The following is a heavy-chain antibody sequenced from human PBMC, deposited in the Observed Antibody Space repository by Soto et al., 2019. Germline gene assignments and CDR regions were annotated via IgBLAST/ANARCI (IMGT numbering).Heavy chain of an antibody. CDR1: RGTFSIYG. Sequence: QVQLVQSGAEVKKTGSSVKVSCKASRGTFSIYGFSWVRQAPGQGPEWIGGIIPILTTPNYAQKFHGRVTIVADESTTTVYMELSSLKSEDTAVYYCATSVGIAPTGEDGMDVWGQGTSVTVSS. CDR2: IIPILTTP. D-gene: IGHD2-8*02. J-gene: IGHJ6*02. V-gene: IGHV1-69*01. CDR3: ATSVGIAPTGEDGMDV.